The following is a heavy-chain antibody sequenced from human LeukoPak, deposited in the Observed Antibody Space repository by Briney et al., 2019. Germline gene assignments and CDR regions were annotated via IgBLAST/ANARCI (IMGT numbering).Heavy chain of an antibody. CDR3: ARREAYSSGWYFWFDP. CDR1: GFTFSSYS. V-gene: IGHV3-21*01. D-gene: IGHD6-19*01. CDR2: ISSSSSYI. J-gene: IGHJ5*02. Sequence: GGSLRLSCAASGFTFSSYSMNWVRQAPGKGLEWVSSISSSSSYIYYADSVKGRFTISRDNAKNSLYLQMNSLRAEDTAVYYCARREAYSSGWYFWFDPGAREPWSPSPQ.